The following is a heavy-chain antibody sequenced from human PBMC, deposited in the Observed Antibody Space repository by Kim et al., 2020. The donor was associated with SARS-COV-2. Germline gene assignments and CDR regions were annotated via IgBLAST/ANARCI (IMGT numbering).Heavy chain of an antibody. CDR1: GFTFNSYG. CDR2: ISNDGSNK. CDR3: ALSFSASYFGYYY. V-gene: IGHV3-30*03. J-gene: IGHJ4*02. D-gene: IGHD1-26*01. Sequence: GGSLRLSCAASGFTFNSYGMNWVRQAPGKGLEGVAGISNDGSNKYYADSVKGRFTISRDNSKNTLYLQMNSLRIEDTAVYYCALSFSASYFGYYYCGQGTLVTVSS.